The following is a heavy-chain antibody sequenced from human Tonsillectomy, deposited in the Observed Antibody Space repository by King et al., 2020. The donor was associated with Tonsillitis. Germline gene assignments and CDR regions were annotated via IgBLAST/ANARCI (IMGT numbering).Heavy chain of an antibody. CDR3: AKGASFSVVLGGRLED. Sequence: VQLVESGGGVVQPGRSLRLSCAASGFTFSNYGIHWVRQAPGKGLEWVAVISSDGSGKYYADSVKGRFTISRDNSKNTMYLQMSSLRVEDTAVYYCAKGASFSVVLGGRLEDWGQGTLVTASS. J-gene: IGHJ4*02. CDR1: GFTFSNYG. D-gene: IGHD3-3*01. V-gene: IGHV3-30*18. CDR2: ISSDGSGK.